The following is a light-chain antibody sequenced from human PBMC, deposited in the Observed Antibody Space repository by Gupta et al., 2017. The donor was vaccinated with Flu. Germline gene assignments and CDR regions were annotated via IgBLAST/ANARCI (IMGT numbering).Light chain of an antibody. J-gene: IGKJ1*01. CDR2: AAS. CDR1: QGISSH. CDR3: QQLNSYPRT. Sequence: DIQLTQSPSFLSASVGDRVTITCRASQGISSHLAWYQQKPGKAPKLLIYAASTVQSGVPSRFSGSGSGTEFTLTISSLQPEDFATYFCQQLNSYPRTFGQGTKVEIK. V-gene: IGKV1-9*01.